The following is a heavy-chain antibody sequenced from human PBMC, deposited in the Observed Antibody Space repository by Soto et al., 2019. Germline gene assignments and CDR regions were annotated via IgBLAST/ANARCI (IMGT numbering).Heavy chain of an antibody. V-gene: IGHV3-48*01. Sequence: PGGSLRLSCAVSGFTFSNYSINWVRQAPGKGLEWLSYISNNSSVKYYADSVKGRFTISRDNSKNTLYLQMNSLRAEDTAVYYCAKDPGIAAAGKAYYFDYWGQGTLVTVSS. CDR2: ISNNSSVK. CDR1: GFTFSNYS. J-gene: IGHJ4*02. CDR3: AKDPGIAAAGKAYYFDY. D-gene: IGHD6-13*01.